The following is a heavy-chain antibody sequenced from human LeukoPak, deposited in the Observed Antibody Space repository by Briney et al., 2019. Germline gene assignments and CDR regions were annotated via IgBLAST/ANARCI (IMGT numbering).Heavy chain of an antibody. CDR2: ISYDGSNK. V-gene: IGHV3-30*18. J-gene: IGHJ4*02. D-gene: IGHD6-13*01. CDR3: AKDNVAAAGRYFDY. CDR1: GFTFSNCG. Sequence: PGGSLRLSCAASGFTFSNCGMHWVRQAPGKGLEWVALISYDGSNKYFADSVKGRFTISRDNSKNTLYLQMHSLRAEDTAVYYCAKDNVAAAGRYFDYWGQGTLATVSS.